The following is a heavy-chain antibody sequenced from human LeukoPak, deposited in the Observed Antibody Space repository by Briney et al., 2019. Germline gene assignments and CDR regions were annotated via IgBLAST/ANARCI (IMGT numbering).Heavy chain of an antibody. Sequence: ASVKVSCKASGYTFTGYNMHWVRQAPGQGLEWMGWINPNSGGTNYAQKFQGRVTMTRDTSISTAYMELSRLRSDDTAVYYCARENDYGVPYYYYYYMDVWGKGTTVTVSS. V-gene: IGHV1-2*02. CDR3: ARENDYGVPYYYYYYMDV. CDR2: INPNSGGT. CDR1: GYTFTGYN. D-gene: IGHD4-17*01. J-gene: IGHJ6*03.